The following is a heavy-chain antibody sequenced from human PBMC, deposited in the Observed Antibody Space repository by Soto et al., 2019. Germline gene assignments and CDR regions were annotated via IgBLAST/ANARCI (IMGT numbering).Heavy chain of an antibody. CDR1: GYTISSSTW. CDR3: AKSGGMCCRYRLYRFFDY. CDR2: SYHSGST. J-gene: IGHJ4*02. D-gene: IGHD3-10*01. V-gene: IGHV4-28*01. Sequence: SVTLCLTCAASGYTISSSTWWGCIRQPPGTGLEWLGYSYHSGSTYYNPSLNSRVTMSMDTSKNQFSLQLRSVTAVDTAVYYCAKSGGMCCRYRLYRFFDYWGQGALVTVSS.